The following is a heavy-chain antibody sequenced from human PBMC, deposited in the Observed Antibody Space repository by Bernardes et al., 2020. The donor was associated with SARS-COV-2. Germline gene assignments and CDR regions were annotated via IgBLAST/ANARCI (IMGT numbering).Heavy chain of an antibody. J-gene: IGHJ5*02. CDR2: IYYSGST. Sequence: SETLSLTCTVSGGSISSYYWSWIRQPPGKGLEWIGYIYYSGSTNYNPSLKSRVTISVDTSKNQFSLKLSSVTAEDTAVYYCATDSPFRSHRWFDPWGQGTLVTVSS. D-gene: IGHD3-10*01. CDR1: GGSISSYY. CDR3: ATDSPFRSHRWFDP. V-gene: IGHV4-59*01.